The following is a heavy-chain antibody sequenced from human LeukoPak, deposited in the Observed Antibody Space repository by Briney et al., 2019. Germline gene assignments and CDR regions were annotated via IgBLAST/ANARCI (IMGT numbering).Heavy chain of an antibody. CDR3: ARDIYSSGWYEGGY. D-gene: IGHD6-19*01. Sequence: ASVKVSCKASGYTFTGYYMHWVRQAPGQGLEWMGWINPNSGGTNYAQKFQGRVTMTRDTSISTAYMELSRLRSDDTAVYYCARDIYSSGWYEGGYWGQGTLVTVSS. CDR2: INPNSGGT. V-gene: IGHV1-2*02. J-gene: IGHJ4*02. CDR1: GYTFTGYY.